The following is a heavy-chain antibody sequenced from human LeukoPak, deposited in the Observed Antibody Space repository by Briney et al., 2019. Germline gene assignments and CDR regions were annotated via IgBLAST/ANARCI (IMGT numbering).Heavy chain of an antibody. D-gene: IGHD2/OR15-2a*01. V-gene: IGHV4-39*07. Sequence: PSETLSLTCSVSGGSISINSYYWDWIRQSPGKGLERLGSLYFRGNTYYNPSLKSRVSMSVDTSKNQFSLRLKSVTAADTAVYFCARQSSPFYFVDYWGQGIPVTVSS. J-gene: IGHJ4*02. CDR1: GGSISINSYY. CDR2: LYFRGNT. CDR3: ARQSSPFYFVDY.